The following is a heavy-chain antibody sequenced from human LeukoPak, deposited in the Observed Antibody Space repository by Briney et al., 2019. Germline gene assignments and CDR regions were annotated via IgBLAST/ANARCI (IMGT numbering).Heavy chain of an antibody. CDR3: AKDIGERGYKDY. CDR1: GFTFKDYA. Sequence: PVGSLTLTCAACGFTFKDYAMHWVRQAPGKGLEWVSLISGDGGTTFYADSVKGRFTISRDNSKNSLYLQMNSLRTEDTAFYYCAKDIGERGYKDYWGQGTLVTVSS. D-gene: IGHD5-18*01. CDR2: ISGDGGTT. V-gene: IGHV3-43*02. J-gene: IGHJ4*02.